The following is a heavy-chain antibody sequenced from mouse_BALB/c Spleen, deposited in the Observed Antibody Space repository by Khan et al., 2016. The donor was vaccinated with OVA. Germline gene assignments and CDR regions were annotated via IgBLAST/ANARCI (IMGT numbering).Heavy chain of an antibody. CDR2: ILPGSGST. CDR3: ARYFSYCNYGDMAY. V-gene: IGHV1-9*01. J-gene: IGHJ4*01. D-gene: IGHD2-1*01. Sequence: VQLQESGAELMKPGASVKISGKATGYTFSSYWIEWVQQRPGHGLEWIGEILPGSGSTNYNEKFKGKATFTADTSSNTAYMQLSSLTSEDSAVYKCARYFSYCNYGDMAYWGQGTSVTVSS. CDR1: GYTFSSYW.